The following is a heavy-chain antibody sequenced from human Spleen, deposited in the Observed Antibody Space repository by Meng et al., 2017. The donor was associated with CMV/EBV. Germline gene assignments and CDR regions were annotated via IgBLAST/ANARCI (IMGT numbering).Heavy chain of an antibody. CDR1: GFIFTNYA. Sequence: GESLKISCAASGFIFTNYAMHWVRQAPGKGLEWVSSISSSSNYINYADSVKGRFTISRDNARNSVYLRMNSLRAGDTAVYYCAREGQQLIYYYGMDVWGQGTTVTVSS. V-gene: IGHV3-21*01. CDR2: ISSSSNYI. D-gene: IGHD6-13*01. CDR3: AREGQQLIYYYGMDV. J-gene: IGHJ6*02.